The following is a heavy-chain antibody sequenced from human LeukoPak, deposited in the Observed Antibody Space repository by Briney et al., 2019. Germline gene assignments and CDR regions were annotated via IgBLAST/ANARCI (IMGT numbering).Heavy chain of an antibody. CDR1: GFTVSSNY. CDR2: IYSGGST. D-gene: IGHD6-19*01. CDR3: ARDLVGSGLFDY. V-gene: IGHV3-53*01. J-gene: IGHJ4*02. Sequence: GGSLRLSSAASGFTVSSNYMSWVRQAPGKGLEWVSVIYSGGSTYYADSVKGRFTISRDNSKNTLYLQMNSLRAEDTAVYYCARDLVGSGLFDYWGQGTLVTVSS.